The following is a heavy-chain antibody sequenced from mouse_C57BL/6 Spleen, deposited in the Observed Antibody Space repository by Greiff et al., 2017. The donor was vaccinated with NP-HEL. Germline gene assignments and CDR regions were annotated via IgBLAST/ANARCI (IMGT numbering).Heavy chain of an antibody. J-gene: IGHJ1*03. Sequence: VKLQESGAELVRPGASVTLSCKASGYTFTDYEMHWVKQTPVHGLEWIGAIDPETGGTAYNQKFKGKAILTADKSSSTAYMELRSLTSEDSAVYYCTHRYFDVWGTGTTVTVSS. V-gene: IGHV1-15*01. CDR3: THRYFDV. CDR2: IDPETGGT. CDR1: GYTFTDYE.